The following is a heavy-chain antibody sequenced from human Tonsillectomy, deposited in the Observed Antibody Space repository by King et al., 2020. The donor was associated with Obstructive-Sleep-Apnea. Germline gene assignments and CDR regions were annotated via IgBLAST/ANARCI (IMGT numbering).Heavy chain of an antibody. CDR2: ISYDGSRK. CDR1: GFTFSSYG. J-gene: IGHJ6*04. Sequence: VQLVESGGGVVQPGRSLRLSCAASGFTFSSYGMHWVRQAPGKGLEGVAVISYDGSRKYYADSVKGRFTISRDNSKNTLYLQMNSLRPEDTAVFYCAKEMIAAAATGGMDVWGKGTTVTVSS. CDR3: AKEMIAAAATGGMDV. V-gene: IGHV3-30*18. D-gene: IGHD6-13*01.